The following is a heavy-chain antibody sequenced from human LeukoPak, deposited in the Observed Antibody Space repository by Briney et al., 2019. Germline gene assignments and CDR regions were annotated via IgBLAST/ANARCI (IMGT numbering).Heavy chain of an antibody. CDR2: ISKSDGST. V-gene: IGHV3-23*01. CDR3: ARGALIPDF. D-gene: IGHD2-21*01. Sequence: PGGSLRLSCAASGFTFSTSGMTWVRQAPGKGLAWVSSISKSDGSTYYADSVKGRFTISRDNSKNTVYLHMDSLRVEDTAIYYCARGALIPDFRGQGTLVTVSS. CDR1: GFTFSTSG. J-gene: IGHJ4*02.